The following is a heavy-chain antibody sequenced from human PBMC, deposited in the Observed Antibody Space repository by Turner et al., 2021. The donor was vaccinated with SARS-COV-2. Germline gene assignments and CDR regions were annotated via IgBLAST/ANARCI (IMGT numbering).Heavy chain of an antibody. J-gene: IGHJ6*02. Sequence: EVQLVESGGGLVQPGRSLRLSCAASGFTFDDYAMHWVRQAPGKGLEWVLGISWSSANIGYADSVKGRFTISRDNAKNSLYLQMNSLRAEDTALYYCAKDMVRGLIYSYYGMDVWGQGTTVTVSS. CDR1: GFTFDDYA. CDR2: ISWSSANI. V-gene: IGHV3-9*01. D-gene: IGHD3-10*01. CDR3: AKDMVRGLIYSYYGMDV.